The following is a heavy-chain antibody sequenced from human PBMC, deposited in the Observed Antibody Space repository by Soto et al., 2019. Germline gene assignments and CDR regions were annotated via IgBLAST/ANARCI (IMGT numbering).Heavy chain of an antibody. CDR2: LSWNGVTI. V-gene: IGHV3-9*01. D-gene: IGHD3-22*01. CDR3: RGSRALGSDYSGFHYGIDV. Sequence: EVQLVESGGDLVQPGRSLRLSCAASGFTFDDYAMHWVRQVPGKGLQWVSGLSWNGVTIGYAASVKGRFTISSDNAKKSLYRPMNGPRPDDPALYYWRGSRALGSDYSGFHYGIDVWGLGATVGGSS. J-gene: IGHJ6*02. CDR1: GFTFDDYA.